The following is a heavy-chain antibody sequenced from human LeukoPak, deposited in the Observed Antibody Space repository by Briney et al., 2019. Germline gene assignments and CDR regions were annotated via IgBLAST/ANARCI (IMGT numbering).Heavy chain of an antibody. CDR1: GFTFSSYG. CDR3: ARDGVTYGGASGYFDY. CDR2: IWYDGSNK. J-gene: IGHJ4*02. V-gene: IGHV3-33*01. D-gene: IGHD2-21*01. Sequence: GGSLRLSCAASGFTFSSYGMHWVRQAPGKGLERVAVIWYDGSNKYYADSVKGRCTISRDNSKNTLYLQMNSLRAEDTAVYYCARDGVTYGGASGYFDYWGQGTLVTVSS.